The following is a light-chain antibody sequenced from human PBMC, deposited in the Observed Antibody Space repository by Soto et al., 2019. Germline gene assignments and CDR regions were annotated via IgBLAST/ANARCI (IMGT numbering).Light chain of an antibody. CDR1: SSNIGAGYD. J-gene: IGLJ2*01. CDR3: QSYDSSLSAVV. CDR2: VNS. V-gene: IGLV1-40*01. Sequence: VLTQPPSVSGAPGQRVTISCTGSSSNIGAGYDVHWYQQLPGTAPKLLIYVNSNRPSGVPDRFSGSKSGTSASLAITGLQAEDEADYYCQSYDSSLSAVVFGGGTKLTVL.